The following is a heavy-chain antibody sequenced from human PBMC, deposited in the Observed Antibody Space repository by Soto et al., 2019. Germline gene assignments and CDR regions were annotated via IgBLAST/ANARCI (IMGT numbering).Heavy chain of an antibody. Sequence: SPTLSLTCAISGDSVSSNSAAWNWIRQSPSRGLEWLGRTYYRSKWYNDYAVSVKSRITINPDTSKNQFSLQLNSVTPEDMAVYYCARSSIAARSDAFDIWGQGTMVTVSS. CDR2: TYYRSKWYN. CDR1: GDSVSSNSAA. J-gene: IGHJ3*02. D-gene: IGHD6-6*01. V-gene: IGHV6-1*01. CDR3: ARSSIAARSDAFDI.